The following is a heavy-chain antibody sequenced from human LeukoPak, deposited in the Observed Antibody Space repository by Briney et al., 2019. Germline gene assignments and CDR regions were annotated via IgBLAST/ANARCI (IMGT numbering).Heavy chain of an antibody. D-gene: IGHD3-3*01. CDR1: GGSISSHY. Sequence: SETLSLTCTVSGGSISSHYWSWIRQPPGKGLEWIGYVYTSGTPHYHHSLRSRVPISVDTSNHPFSLKLSSVTAADTAVYYCARHIQSGLNFWSGAYYYYYMDVWGKGTTVTVSS. CDR2: VYTSGTP. J-gene: IGHJ6*03. CDR3: ARHIQSGLNFWSGAYYYYYMDV. V-gene: IGHV4-4*09.